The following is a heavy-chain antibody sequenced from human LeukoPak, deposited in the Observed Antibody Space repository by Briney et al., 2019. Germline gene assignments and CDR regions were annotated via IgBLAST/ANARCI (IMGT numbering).Heavy chain of an antibody. D-gene: IGHD6-13*01. V-gene: IGHV4-59*08. Sequence: PSEPLSLTCTVSGGSLSIYYWNWIRQPPGKGLEWIGYIYYSGSTYYNPSLKSRVTISVDTSKNQISLKLSSVTAADTAVYYCARLPLATASDVWGQGTMVTVSS. CDR1: GGSLSIYY. CDR2: IYYSGST. J-gene: IGHJ3*01. CDR3: ARLPLATASDV.